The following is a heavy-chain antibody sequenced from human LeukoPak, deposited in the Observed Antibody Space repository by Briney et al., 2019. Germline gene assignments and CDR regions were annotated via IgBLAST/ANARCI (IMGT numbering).Heavy chain of an antibody. Sequence: GGSLRLSCVASGFTFSSYWMTWVRQAPGKGLEWVANIKTDGSQIYYVDSVKGRFTVSRDNAKNSLYLQMNSLRAEDTAVYYCAKGYGWEASYYYYYMDVWGKGTTVTISS. J-gene: IGHJ6*03. V-gene: IGHV3-7*01. CDR1: GFTFSSYW. CDR3: AKGYGWEASYYYYYMDV. CDR2: IKTDGSQI. D-gene: IGHD1-26*01.